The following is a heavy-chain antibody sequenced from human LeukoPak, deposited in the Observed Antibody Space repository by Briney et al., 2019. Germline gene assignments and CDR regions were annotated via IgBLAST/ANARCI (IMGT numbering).Heavy chain of an antibody. CDR2: INSGGSGT. V-gene: IGHV3-74*01. CDR3: ATSLGPLTEN. D-gene: IGHD2-21*02. Sequence: GGSLRLSCAASGFTFSSYWMHWVRQTPGKGLVWVSRINSGGSGTSCADSVEGRFTISRDNAKNTLYLQMNSLRAEDTAVYYCATSLGPLTENWGQGTLVTVSS. J-gene: IGHJ4*02. CDR1: GFTFSSYW.